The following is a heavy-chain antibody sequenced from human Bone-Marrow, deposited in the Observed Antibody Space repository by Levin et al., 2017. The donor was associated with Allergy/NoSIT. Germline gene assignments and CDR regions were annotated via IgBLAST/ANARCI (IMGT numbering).Heavy chain of an antibody. CDR2: ISSSSSTI. Sequence: GESLKISCAASGFTFSSYSMNWVRQAPGKGLEWVSYISSSSSTIYYADSVKGRFTISRDNAKNSLYLQMNSLRDEDTAVYYCARAPRGYQVWFDPWGQGTLVTVSS. D-gene: IGHD6-13*01. V-gene: IGHV3-48*02. J-gene: IGHJ5*02. CDR3: ARAPRGYQVWFDP. CDR1: GFTFSSYS.